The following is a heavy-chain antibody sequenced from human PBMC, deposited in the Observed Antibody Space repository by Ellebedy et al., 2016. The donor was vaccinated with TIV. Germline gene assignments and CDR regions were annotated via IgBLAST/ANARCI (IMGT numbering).Heavy chain of an antibody. D-gene: IGHD3-3*01. J-gene: IGHJ6*02. V-gene: IGHV3-21*04. Sequence: PGGSLRLSCAASGFTFSNYNMNWVRQAPGKGLEWVSSISGSSSFIYYADSVKGRFTISRDNAKNSLYLQMNSLRAEDLALYYCAKGWGGYYYYGMDVWGQGTTVTVSS. CDR2: ISGSSSFI. CDR3: AKGWGGYYYYGMDV. CDR1: GFTFSNYN.